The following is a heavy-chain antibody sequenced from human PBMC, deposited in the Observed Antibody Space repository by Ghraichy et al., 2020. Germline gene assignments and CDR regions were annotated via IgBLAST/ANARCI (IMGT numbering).Heavy chain of an antibody. D-gene: IGHD6-13*01. CDR3: ANDAYTNSWFYYGLDV. V-gene: IGHV3-23*01. CDR1: GFTFSSYA. Sequence: GGSLRLSCVASGFTFSSYAMSWVRQAPGKGLEWVSAISGSGGSTFYADSVKGRFTISRDNSKNTLYLQMNSLRAEDTAVYYCANDAYTNSWFYYGLDVWGQGTTVTVSS. CDR2: ISGSGGST. J-gene: IGHJ6*02.